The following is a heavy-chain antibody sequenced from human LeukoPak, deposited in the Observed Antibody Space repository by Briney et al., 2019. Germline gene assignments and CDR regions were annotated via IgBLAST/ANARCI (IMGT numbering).Heavy chain of an antibody. CDR2: IYYSGST. D-gene: IGHD3-22*01. CDR1: GGSISSGGYY. J-gene: IGHJ4*02. CDR3: ARVNYYDSSGYPERGFDY. V-gene: IGHV4-31*03. Sequence: SETLSLTCTVSGGSISSGGYYWSWIRQHPGKGLEWIGYIYYSGSTYHNPSLKSRVTISVDTSKNQFSLKLSSVTAADTAVYYCARVNYYDSSGYPERGFDYWGQGTLATVSS.